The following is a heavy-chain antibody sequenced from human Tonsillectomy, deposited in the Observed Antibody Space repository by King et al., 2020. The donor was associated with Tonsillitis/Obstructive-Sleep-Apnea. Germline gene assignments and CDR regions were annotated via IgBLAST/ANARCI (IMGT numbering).Heavy chain of an antibody. J-gene: IGHJ4*02. D-gene: IGHD6-19*01. CDR3: ARESVPAGYSSGWSFDY. V-gene: IGHV3-30*04. CDR2: IWYDGSNK. Sequence: VQLVESGGGVVQPGRSLRLSCAASGFTFSNYAIHWVRQTPGKGLEWVAVIWYDGSNKFYADSVKGPFTLSRDNSKNTLYLQMNSLRAEDTAMYYCARESVPAGYSSGWSFDYWGQGTLVTVSP. CDR1: GFTFSNYA.